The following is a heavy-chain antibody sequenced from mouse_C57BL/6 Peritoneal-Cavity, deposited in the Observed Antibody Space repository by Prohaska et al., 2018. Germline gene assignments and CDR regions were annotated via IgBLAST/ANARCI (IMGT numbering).Heavy chain of an antibody. J-gene: IGHJ2*01. CDR3: ARSDITTVVADY. CDR2: INPSSGYT. CDR1: GYTFTSYT. D-gene: IGHD1-1*01. Sequence: MSCKASGYTFTSYTMHWVKQRPGQGLEWIGYINPSSGYTKYNQKFKDKATLTADKSSSTAYMQLSSLTSEDSAVYYCARSDITTVVADYWGQGTNLTVSS. V-gene: IGHV1-4*01.